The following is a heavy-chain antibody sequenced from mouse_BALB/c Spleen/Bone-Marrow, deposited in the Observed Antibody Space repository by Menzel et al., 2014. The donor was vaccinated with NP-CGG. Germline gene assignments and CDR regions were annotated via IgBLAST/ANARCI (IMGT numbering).Heavy chain of an antibody. CDR3: TRYGNSHYYAEDY. J-gene: IGHJ4*01. CDR1: GYTFTSYW. D-gene: IGHD1-1*01. CDR2: IYPSDTYT. Sequence: QVQLKQSGAELVRPGASVKLSCRASGYTFTSYWINWVKQRPGQGLEWIGNIYPSDTYTNYNRRFKDKATLTVDKSSSTAYMQLSSPTSEDSAVYYCTRYGNSHYYAEDYWGQGTSVTVSS. V-gene: IGHV1-69*02.